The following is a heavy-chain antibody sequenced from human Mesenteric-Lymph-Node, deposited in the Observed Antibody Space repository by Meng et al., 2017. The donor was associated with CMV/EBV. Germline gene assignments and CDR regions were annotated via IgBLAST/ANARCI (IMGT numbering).Heavy chain of an antibody. CDR2: VHYTGST. CDR1: GDSISSFYY. CDR3: ARPFPSWQSPRLDPFGA. J-gene: IGHJ5*02. Sequence: LQLRESGPGQVKPSGPLSLTCTVSGDSISSFYYWGWIRQPPGRGLEWIGSVHYTGSTYYSPSLKSRVTVSVDTSKNQFSLRLTSVTAADTAVYYCARPFPSWQSPRLDPFGAWGQGTLVTVSS. D-gene: IGHD6-19*01. V-gene: IGHV4-39*01.